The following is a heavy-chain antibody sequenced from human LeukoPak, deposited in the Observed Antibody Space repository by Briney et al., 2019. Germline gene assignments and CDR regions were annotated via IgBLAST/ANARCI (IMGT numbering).Heavy chain of an antibody. CDR2: IKQDGSEK. Sequence: PGGSLRLSCEASGFTFSSYWMSWVRQAPGKGLEWVANIKQDGSEKYYVDSVKGRFTISRDNAKNSLYLQMNSLRAEDTALYYCAKDLRYYDFWSGYFDYWGQGTLVTVSS. D-gene: IGHD3-3*01. CDR1: GFTFSSYW. CDR3: AKDLRYYDFWSGYFDY. V-gene: IGHV3-7*03. J-gene: IGHJ4*02.